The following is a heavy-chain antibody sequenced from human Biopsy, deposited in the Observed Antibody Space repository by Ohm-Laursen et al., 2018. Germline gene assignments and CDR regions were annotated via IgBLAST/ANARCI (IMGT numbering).Heavy chain of an antibody. CDR3: VREPKTGTAEAWYFDL. Sequence: SQTLSLTCSVSGASVKTSGYFWAWIRQRPGKGLEWIGYISYNERTHYNPSLTSRLAISFDTSNNRISLQLRSVSVAVTAVYYCVREPKTGTAEAWYFDLWGRGSPVTVPS. CDR1: GASVKTSGYF. V-gene: IGHV4-31*03. D-gene: IGHD3-9*01. J-gene: IGHJ2*01. CDR2: ISYNERT.